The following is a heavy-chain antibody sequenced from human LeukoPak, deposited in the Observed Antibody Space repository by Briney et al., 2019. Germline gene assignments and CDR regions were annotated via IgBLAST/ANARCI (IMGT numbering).Heavy chain of an antibody. CDR1: GYTFTSYA. D-gene: IGHD1-1*01. CDR3: ARDPEGELEPYFDY. J-gene: IGHJ4*02. Sequence: ASVKVSCKASGYTFTSYAMHWVRQAPGQGLEWMGWINAGNGNTKYSQKFQGRVTITRDTSASTAYMELSSLRSEDTAVYYCARDPEGELEPYFDYWGQGTLVTVSS. V-gene: IGHV1-3*01. CDR2: INAGNGNT.